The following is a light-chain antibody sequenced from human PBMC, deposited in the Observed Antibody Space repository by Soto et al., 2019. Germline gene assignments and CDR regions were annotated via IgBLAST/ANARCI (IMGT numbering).Light chain of an antibody. CDR3: QQYGSSPT. V-gene: IGKV3-20*01. J-gene: IGKJ5*01. CDR1: QSVSSN. CDR2: GAS. Sequence: EIVVSQSPATLSVXXXXRXTXPXRASQSVSSNLAWYQQKPGQAPRLLIYGASTRATGIPARFSGSGSGTDFTLTISRLEPEDFAVYYCQQYGSSPTFGEGTRLEIK.